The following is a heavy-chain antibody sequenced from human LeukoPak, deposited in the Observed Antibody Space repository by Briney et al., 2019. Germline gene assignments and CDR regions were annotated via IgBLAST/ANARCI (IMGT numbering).Heavy chain of an antibody. Sequence: GGSLRLSCAASGFTFSSYAMSWVRQAPGKGLEWVSAISGSGGSTYYADSVKGRFTISRDNSKNTLYLQMNSLRAEDTAVYYCARVLSNYYYMDVWGKGTTVIVS. J-gene: IGHJ6*03. CDR1: GFTFSSYA. D-gene: IGHD4-11*01. V-gene: IGHV3-23*01. CDR2: ISGSGGST. CDR3: ARVLSNYYYMDV.